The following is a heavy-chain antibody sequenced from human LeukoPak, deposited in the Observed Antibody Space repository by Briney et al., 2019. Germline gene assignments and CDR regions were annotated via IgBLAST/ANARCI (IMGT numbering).Heavy chain of an antibody. CDR2: FDPEDGET. D-gene: IGHD3-10*01. CDR1: GYTLTELS. Sequence: ASVKVSCKVSGYTLTELSMHWVRQAPGKGLEWMGGFDPEDGETIYAQKFQGRVTMTEDTSTDTAYMELRSLRSDDTAVYYCARWSRIYGSGSPEDYWGQGTLVTVSS. V-gene: IGHV1-24*01. CDR3: ARWSRIYGSGSPEDY. J-gene: IGHJ4*02.